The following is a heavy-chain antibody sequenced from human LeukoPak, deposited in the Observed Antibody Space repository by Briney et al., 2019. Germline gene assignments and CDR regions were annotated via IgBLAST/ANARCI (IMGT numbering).Heavy chain of an antibody. Sequence: GASVKVSCKASGYTFTGYYMHWVRQAPGQGLEWMEWINPNSGGTNYAQKFQGRVTMTRDTSISTAYMELSRLRSDDTAVYYCARAPPYYGSGSYYGDFDYWGQGTLVTVSS. V-gene: IGHV1-2*02. CDR1: GYTFTGYY. D-gene: IGHD3-10*01. CDR3: ARAPPYYGSGSYYGDFDY. CDR2: INPNSGGT. J-gene: IGHJ4*02.